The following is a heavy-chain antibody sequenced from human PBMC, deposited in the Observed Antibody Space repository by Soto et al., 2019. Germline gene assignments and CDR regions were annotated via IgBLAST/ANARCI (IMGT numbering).Heavy chain of an antibody. CDR2: IYYSGST. D-gene: IGHD7-27*01. J-gene: IGHJ6*02. Sequence: QVQLQESGPGLVKPSQTLSLTCTVSGGSISSGDYYWSWIRQPPGKGLEWIGYIYYSGSTYYNPSLKSRVTISVAASKTQFSLKLSSVTAADTAVYYCAREGNWGSSPADYYYGMDVWGQGTTVTVSS. CDR1: GGSISSGDYY. V-gene: IGHV4-30-4*01. CDR3: AREGNWGSSPADYYYGMDV.